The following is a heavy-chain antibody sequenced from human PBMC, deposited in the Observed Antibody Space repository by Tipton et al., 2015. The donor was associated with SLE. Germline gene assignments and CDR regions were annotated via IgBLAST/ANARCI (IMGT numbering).Heavy chain of an antibody. D-gene: IGHD1-26*01. Sequence: TLSLTCAVYGGSFSSHYWSWIRQPPGKGLEWIGYIYYSGSTYYNPSLKSRVTISVDTSKNQFSLKLSSVTAADTAVYYCARVVRSHYFDYWGQGTLVTVSS. CDR2: IYYSGST. CDR1: GGSFSSHY. CDR3: ARVVRSHYFDY. J-gene: IGHJ4*02. V-gene: IGHV4-30-4*08.